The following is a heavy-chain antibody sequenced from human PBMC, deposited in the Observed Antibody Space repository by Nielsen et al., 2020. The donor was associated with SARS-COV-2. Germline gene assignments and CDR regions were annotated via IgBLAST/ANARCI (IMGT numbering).Heavy chain of an antibody. V-gene: IGHV4-38-2*02. Sequence: SETLSLTCSVSSFSISSGYYWGWIRQPPGKGLEWIGSIYHSGSTSYNPSLKSRVIMSVDTSKNQFSLKMTSVTAADTAVYYCARERSTITYNWFDPWGQGTLVTVSS. D-gene: IGHD4-11*01. J-gene: IGHJ5*02. CDR3: ARERSTITYNWFDP. CDR1: SFSISSGYY. CDR2: IYHSGST.